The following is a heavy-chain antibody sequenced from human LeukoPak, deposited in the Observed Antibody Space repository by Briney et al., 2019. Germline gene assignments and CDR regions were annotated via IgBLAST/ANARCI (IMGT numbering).Heavy chain of an antibody. CDR1: GYTFTSYY. CDR2: INPSGGST. J-gene: IGHJ6*02. V-gene: IGHV1-46*01. D-gene: IGHD2-2*01. CDR3: TRDHCSYINCYEDYYYGMDV. Sequence: GASVKVSCKASGYTFTSYYMHWVRQAPGQGLEWMGIINPSGGSTSYAQKFQGRVTMTRDTSISAAYMELSRLRSDDTAVYYCTRDHCSYINCYEDYYYGMDVWGQGTTVTVSS.